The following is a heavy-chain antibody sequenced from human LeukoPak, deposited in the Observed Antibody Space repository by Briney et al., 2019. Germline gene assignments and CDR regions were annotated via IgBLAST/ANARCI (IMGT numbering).Heavy chain of an antibody. Sequence: GGSLRLSCSAAGFTFKSYPMHWVRQAPGKGLEFVSAISSNGGSTYYADSVKGRLTISRDNSKNTLYLQMSSLRAEDTALYYCAKGDYYVMDVWGQGTTVTVSS. CDR2: ISSNGGST. CDR3: AKGDYYVMDV. J-gene: IGHJ6*02. CDR1: GFTFKSYP. V-gene: IGHV3-64D*09.